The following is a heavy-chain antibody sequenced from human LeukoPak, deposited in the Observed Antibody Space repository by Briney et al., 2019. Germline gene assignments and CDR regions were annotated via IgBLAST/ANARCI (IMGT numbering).Heavy chain of an antibody. D-gene: IGHD3-22*01. CDR2: ISSNGGST. Sequence: GGSLRLSCAASGFTFSSYAMHWVRQAPGKGLEYVSAISSNGGSTYYANSVKGRFTISRDNSKNTLYLQMGSLRAEDMAVYYCARNRVPGYYYDSSGYWDDAFDIWGQGTMVTVSS. CDR3: ARNRVPGYYYDSSGYWDDAFDI. J-gene: IGHJ3*02. V-gene: IGHV3-64*01. CDR1: GFTFSSYA.